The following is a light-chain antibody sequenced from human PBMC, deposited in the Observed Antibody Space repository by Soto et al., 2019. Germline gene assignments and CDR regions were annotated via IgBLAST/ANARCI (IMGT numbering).Light chain of an antibody. Sequence: SYELTQPPSVSVSPGQTASITCSGDILGDKYACWYQQKAGQSPVLVIHQDTKRPSGIPERFSGSNSGNTATLTISGTQAMDEGDYYCQAWDRSTASYVFGTGTKLTVL. V-gene: IGLV3-1*01. CDR3: QAWDRSTASYV. CDR1: ILGDKY. J-gene: IGLJ1*01. CDR2: QDT.